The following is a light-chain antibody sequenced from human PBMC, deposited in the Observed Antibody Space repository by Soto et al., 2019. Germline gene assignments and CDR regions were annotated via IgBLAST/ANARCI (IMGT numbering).Light chain of an antibody. CDR1: QSVSSSY. CDR3: QLGT. V-gene: IGKV3-20*01. CDR2: GAS. Sequence: EIVLTQSPGTRSLSPGERATLSCRASQSVSSSYLAWYQQKPGQAPRLLIYGASSRATGIPDRFSGSGSGTDFTLTISRLEPEDFAVYYCQLGTFGQGTKVEIK. J-gene: IGKJ1*01.